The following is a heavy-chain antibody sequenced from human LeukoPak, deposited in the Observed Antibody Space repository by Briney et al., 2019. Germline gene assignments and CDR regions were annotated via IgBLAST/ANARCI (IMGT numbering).Heavy chain of an antibody. CDR1: GFSFSSSW. J-gene: IGHJ4*02. D-gene: IGHD1-26*01. CDR2: INDDETST. Sequence: PGGSLRLSCAASGFSFSSSWMHWVRHVPGKGLEWVSRINDDETSTTYAESVKGRFTISRDNAKNTLFLQMNSLRAEDTAVYYCATTGSGSYYDYWGQGTLVTVSS. V-gene: IGHV3-74*01. CDR3: ATTGSGSYYDY.